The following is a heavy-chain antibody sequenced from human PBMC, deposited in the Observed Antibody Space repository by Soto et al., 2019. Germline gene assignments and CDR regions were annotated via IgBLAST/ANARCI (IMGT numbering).Heavy chain of an antibody. V-gene: IGHV4-39*07. CDR2: IYYTGST. CDR1: GGSISSSSYY. D-gene: IGHD2-15*01. J-gene: IGHJ6*02. CDR3: ARDVVVVAATWDDYYYYGMDV. Sequence: PSETLSLTCTVSGGSISSSSYYWGWIRQPPGKGLEWIGNIYYTGSTYYNPSLKSRVTISVDTSKNQFSLKLSSVTAADTAVYYCARDVVVVAATWDDYYYYGMDVWGQGTTVTVSS.